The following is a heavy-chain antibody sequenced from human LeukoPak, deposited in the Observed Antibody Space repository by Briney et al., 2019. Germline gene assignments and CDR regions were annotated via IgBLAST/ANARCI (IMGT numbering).Heavy chain of an antibody. Sequence: GGSLRLSCAASGFTFSDYAIHWVRQAPGKGLEWVALTSYDGRNKYYADSVKGRFTSSRDNSKNTLYLQMNSLRPEDTAVYYCARGLYDSSGYYFNHFDYWGQGTLVTVSS. CDR2: TSYDGRNK. J-gene: IGHJ4*02. V-gene: IGHV3-30*04. CDR3: ARGLYDSSGYYFNHFDY. D-gene: IGHD3-22*01. CDR1: GFTFSDYA.